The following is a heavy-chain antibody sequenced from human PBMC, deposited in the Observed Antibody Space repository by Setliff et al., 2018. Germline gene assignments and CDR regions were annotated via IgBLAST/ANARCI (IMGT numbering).Heavy chain of an antibody. D-gene: IGHD3-10*01. CDR2: AHYTRTA. V-gene: IGHV4-59*03. CDR1: GDSISGDY. CDR3: AGSRGSGGYYSDSPYYFHY. Sequence: SETLSLTCTVSGDSISGDYWSWIRQPPGKVLEWIGYAHYTRTASYNPSLKSRVSISVDTSKNQFSLKLTSVTAADTAVYYCAGSRGSGGYYSDSPYYFHYWGQGALVTVSS. J-gene: IGHJ4*02.